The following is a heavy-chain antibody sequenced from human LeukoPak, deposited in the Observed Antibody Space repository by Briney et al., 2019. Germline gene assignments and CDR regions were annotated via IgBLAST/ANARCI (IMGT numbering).Heavy chain of an antibody. CDR3: ARVMAGEGYDAFDI. CDR2: ISSSGSTI. D-gene: IGHD5-24*01. Sequence: PGGSLRPSCAASGFTFSSYEMNWVRQAPGKGLEWVSYISSSGSTIYYADSVKGRFTISRDNAKNSLYLQMNSLRAEDTAVYYYARVMAGEGYDAFDIWGQGTMVTVSS. J-gene: IGHJ3*02. V-gene: IGHV3-48*03. CDR1: GFTFSSYE.